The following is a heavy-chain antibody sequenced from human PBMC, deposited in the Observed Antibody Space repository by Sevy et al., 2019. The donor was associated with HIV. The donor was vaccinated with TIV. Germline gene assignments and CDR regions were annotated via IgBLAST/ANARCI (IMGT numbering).Heavy chain of an antibody. J-gene: IGHJ3*02. Sequence: GGSLRLSCAASGFTFSSYAMHWVRQAPGKGLEWVAVISYDGSNKYYADSVKGRFTISRDNSKNTLYLQMSSLRAEDTAVYYCVKDYYGSGSYYNAQVGAFDIWGQGTMVTVSS. D-gene: IGHD3-10*01. V-gene: IGHV3-30*14. CDR2: ISYDGSNK. CDR3: VKDYYGSGSYYNAQVGAFDI. CDR1: GFTFSSYA.